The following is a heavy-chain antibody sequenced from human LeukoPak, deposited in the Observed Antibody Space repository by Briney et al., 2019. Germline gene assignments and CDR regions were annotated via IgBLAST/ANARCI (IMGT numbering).Heavy chain of an antibody. CDR3: ASRSRLELLNHYYYYGMDV. CDR2: INANRGGT. Sequence: ASVTVSFTGSGYTFTGDNMHWVRQAPGQGLEWMGGINANRGGTNYAKKFQGRLTMTRYTSISTASMELSRLRSDDTAVYYCASRSRLELLNHYYYYGMDVWGQGTTVTVSS. J-gene: IGHJ6*02. CDR1: GYTFTGDN. V-gene: IGHV1-2*02. D-gene: IGHD2-15*01.